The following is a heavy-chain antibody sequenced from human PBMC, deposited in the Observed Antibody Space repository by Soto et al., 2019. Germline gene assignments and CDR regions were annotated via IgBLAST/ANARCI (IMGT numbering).Heavy chain of an antibody. CDR2: ISYDGANK. V-gene: IGHV3-30*18. Sequence: GGSLRLSCPASGFSFSTYGMHWVRQAPGEGLEWVTVISYDGANKPYADSVKGRFTISRENSKIRLYLQMNSVSPDDTCVFYCANGGCVYYVYSLGYWGRGTLVTVSS. J-gene: IGHJ4*02. D-gene: IGHD3-16*01. CDR3: ANGGCVYYVYSLGY. CDR1: GFSFSTYG.